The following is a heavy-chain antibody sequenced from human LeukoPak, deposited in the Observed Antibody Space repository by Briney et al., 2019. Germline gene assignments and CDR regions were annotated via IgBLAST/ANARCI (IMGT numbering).Heavy chain of an antibody. D-gene: IGHD2-2*01. CDR1: GFTFSSYA. CDR3: ARAEPFIVVVPAAPIDY. J-gene: IGHJ4*02. CDR2: ISYDGSNK. V-gene: IGHV3-30-3*01. Sequence: GGSLRLSCAASGFTFSSYAMHWVRQAPGRGLEWVAVISYDGSNKYYADSVKGRFTISRDNSKNTLYLQMNSLRAEDTAVYYCARAEPFIVVVPAAPIDYWGQETLVTVSS.